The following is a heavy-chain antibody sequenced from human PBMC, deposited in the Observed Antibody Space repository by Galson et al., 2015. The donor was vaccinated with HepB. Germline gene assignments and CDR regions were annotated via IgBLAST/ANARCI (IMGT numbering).Heavy chain of an antibody. J-gene: IGHJ3*02. CDR3: ATDMADSFAFDI. V-gene: IGHV1-24*01. CDR1: GYTLTELS. CDR2: FDPEDGET. D-gene: IGHD3-22*01. Sequence: SVKVSCKVSGYTLTELSMHWVRQAPGKGLEWMGGFDPEDGETIYAQKFQGRVTMTEDTSTDTAYMELSSLRSEDTAVYYCATDMADSFAFDIWGQGTMVTVSS.